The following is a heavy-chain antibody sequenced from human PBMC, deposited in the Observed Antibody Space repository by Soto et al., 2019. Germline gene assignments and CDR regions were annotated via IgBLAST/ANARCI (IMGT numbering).Heavy chain of an antibody. J-gene: IGHJ4*02. V-gene: IGHV3-33*01. Sequence: GGSLRLSCEGSGLTFSNYGIHWVRQAPGMGLDWVAVIWYDGNNKYYSESVKGRFTISRDNSKNTVFLEMSSLRAEDTAVYYCARGNYGASGIDYWGPGALVTVSS. CDR2: IWYDGNNK. CDR3: ARGNYGASGIDY. CDR1: GLTFSNYG. D-gene: IGHD1-7*01.